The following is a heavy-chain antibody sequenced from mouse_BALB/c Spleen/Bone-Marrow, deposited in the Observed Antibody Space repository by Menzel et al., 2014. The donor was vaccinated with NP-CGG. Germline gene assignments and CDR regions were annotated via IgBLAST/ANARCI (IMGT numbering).Heavy chain of an antibody. J-gene: IGHJ2*01. CDR2: INPSTGYT. V-gene: IGHV1-7*01. D-gene: IGHD2-13*01. CDR3: ARRAVRYFDY. CDR1: GYTFTSYW. Sequence: VQLQQSGAELAKPGASVKMSCKASGYTFTSYWMHWVKQRPGQGLEWIGYINPSTGYTEYNQKFKDKATLTADKSSSTDYMQLSSLTSEDSAVYYCARRAVRYFDYWGQGTTLTVSS.